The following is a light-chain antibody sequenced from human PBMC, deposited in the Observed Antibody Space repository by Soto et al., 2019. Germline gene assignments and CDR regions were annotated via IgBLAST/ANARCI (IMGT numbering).Light chain of an antibody. V-gene: IGLV2-8*01. CDR1: SSDVGGYNY. J-gene: IGLJ2*01. CDR3: SSYAGSNNLV. CDR2: EVS. Sequence: QSALTQPPSASGSPGQSVTISCTGTSSDVGGYNYVSWYQQHPGKAPKLMIYEVSKRPSGVPDRFSGSESGNMASLTVSGLQAEDEADYYCSSYAGSNNLVFGGGTKLTVL.